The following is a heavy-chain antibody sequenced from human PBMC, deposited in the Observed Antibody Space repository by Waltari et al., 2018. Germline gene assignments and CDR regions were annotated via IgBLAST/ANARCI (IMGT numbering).Heavy chain of an antibody. CDR2: IIPIFGTA. D-gene: IGHD3-22*01. J-gene: IGHJ4*02. CDR3: ARFQEDYDSSGYYGY. CDR1: GGTFSSYA. V-gene: IGHV1-69*05. Sequence: QVQLVQSGAEVKKPGSSVKVSCKASGGTFSSYAISWVRQAPGQGLEWMGGIIPIFGTANYAQKFQGRVTITTDESTSTAYMELSSLRSEDRAVCYCARFQEDYDSSGYYGYWGQGTLVTVSS.